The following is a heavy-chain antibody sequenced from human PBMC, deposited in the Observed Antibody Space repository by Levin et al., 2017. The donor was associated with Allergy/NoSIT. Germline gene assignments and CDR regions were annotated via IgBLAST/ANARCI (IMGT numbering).Heavy chain of an antibody. Sequence: PSETLSLTCSVSGPSISNSDYYWGWIRQAPGRGLEWIALINYVGTTFYNPSLKSRVTISMDTSDNDFSLNLSSVTAADTAVYYCARRRSGLNWFDPWGQGTLVTVSS. CDR3: ARRRSGLNWFDP. CDR1: GPSISNSDYY. J-gene: IGHJ5*02. CDR2: INYVGTT. D-gene: IGHD3-3*01. V-gene: IGHV4-39*02.